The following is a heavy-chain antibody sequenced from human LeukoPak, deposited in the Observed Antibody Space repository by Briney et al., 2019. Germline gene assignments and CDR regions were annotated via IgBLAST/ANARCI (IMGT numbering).Heavy chain of an antibody. D-gene: IGHD3-3*01. CDR2: IRSKDSGGTT. CDR1: GFTFGDYA. CDR3: TRYYDYWSIFDY. V-gene: IGHV3-49*04. Sequence: PGGSLRLSCIVSGFTFGDYAMSWVRQAPGKGLEWVGFIRSKDSGGTTEYAASVKGRFTISRDDSKSIAYLQMNSLKTEDTAVYYCTRYYDYWSIFDYWGQGTLATVSS. J-gene: IGHJ4*02.